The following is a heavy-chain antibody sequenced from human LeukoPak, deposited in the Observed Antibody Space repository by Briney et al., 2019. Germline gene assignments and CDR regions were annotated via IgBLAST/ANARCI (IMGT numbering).Heavy chain of an antibody. CDR2: IIPIFGTA. Sequence: SVKVSCKASGGTFSSYAISWVRQAPGQGLEWVGRIIPIFGTANYAQKFQGRVTITTDESTSTAYMELSSLRSEVTAVYYCARGDIVATSYMDVWGKGTTVTVSS. D-gene: IGHD5-12*01. CDR3: ARGDIVATSYMDV. V-gene: IGHV1-69*05. J-gene: IGHJ6*03. CDR1: GGTFSSYA.